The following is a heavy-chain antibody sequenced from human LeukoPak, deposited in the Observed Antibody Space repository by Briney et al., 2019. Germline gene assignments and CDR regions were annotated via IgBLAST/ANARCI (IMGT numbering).Heavy chain of an antibody. J-gene: IGHJ4*02. V-gene: IGHV3-7*01. Sequence: HPGGSLRLSCAASGFTFSSYWMSWVRQAPGKGLEWVASIKQDGSEKYYVDSVKGRFTISRDNAKNSLYLQMNSLRAEDTAVYYCARDLNYYDSSGYFDYWGQGTLVTVSS. D-gene: IGHD3-22*01. CDR2: IKQDGSEK. CDR3: ARDLNYYDSSGYFDY. CDR1: GFTFSSYW.